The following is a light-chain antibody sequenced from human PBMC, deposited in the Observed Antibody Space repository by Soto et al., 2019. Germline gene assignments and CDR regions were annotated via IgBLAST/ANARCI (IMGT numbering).Light chain of an antibody. J-gene: IGKJ1*01. Sequence: EIVMTQSPATLSVSPGERASLSCRASQSVSSNLAWYQYTPGQAPRLLIYGASTRATGIPARFSGSGSGTEFTLTISSLQSEDFAVYYCQQYNNWPPWTFGQGTRWIS. CDR2: GAS. V-gene: IGKV3-15*01. CDR1: QSVSSN. CDR3: QQYNNWPPWT.